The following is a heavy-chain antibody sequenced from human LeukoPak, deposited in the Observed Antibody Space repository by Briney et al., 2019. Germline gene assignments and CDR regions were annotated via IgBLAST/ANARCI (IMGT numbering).Heavy chain of an antibody. CDR2: ISYDGSNK. CDR1: GFTFSSYG. Sequence: QPGGSLRLSCAASGFTFSSYGMHWVRQAPGKGLEWVAVISYDGSNKYYADSVKGRFTISRENAKNSLYLQMNSLRAGDTAVYYCARGTLECSGGSCYSPSIYYYGMDVWGQGTTVTVSS. V-gene: IGHV3-30*03. J-gene: IGHJ6*02. D-gene: IGHD2-15*01. CDR3: ARGTLECSGGSCYSPSIYYYGMDV.